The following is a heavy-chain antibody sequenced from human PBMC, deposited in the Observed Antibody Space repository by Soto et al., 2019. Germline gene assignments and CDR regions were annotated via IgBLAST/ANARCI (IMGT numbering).Heavy chain of an antibody. CDR3: ARGGCCGGDRYVTRGASDFED. Sequence: SETLSLTCAVYGGSFSGYYWSWIRQPPGKGLEWIGEINHSGSTNYNPSLKSRVTISVDTSKNQFSLKLSSVTAADTAVYYCARGGCCGGDRYVTRGASDFEDWGQGCLVTVSS. CDR2: INHSGST. D-gene: IGHD2-21*02. J-gene: IGHJ4*02. V-gene: IGHV4-34*01. CDR1: GGSFSGYY.